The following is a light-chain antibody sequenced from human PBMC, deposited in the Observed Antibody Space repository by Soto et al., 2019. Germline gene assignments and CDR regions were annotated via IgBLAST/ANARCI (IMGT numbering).Light chain of an antibody. J-gene: IGKJ1*01. CDR3: QQYDSYSPWT. CDR1: QSFTGW. Sequence: DIQMTQSPSTLSASVGDRVTITCRASQSFTGWLAWYQQKPGKAPKLLLYKESSLESGVPSRFSGSGSSAEFAVAMSSLHPDDFATYYCQQYDSYSPWTVGQGTKVDIQ. V-gene: IGKV1-5*03. CDR2: KES.